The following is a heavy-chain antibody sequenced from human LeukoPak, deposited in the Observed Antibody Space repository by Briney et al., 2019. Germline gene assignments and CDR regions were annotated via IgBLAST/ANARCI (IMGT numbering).Heavy chain of an antibody. CDR2: INWNGGST. D-gene: IGHD2-15*01. Sequence: TGGSLRLSCAASGFTFDDYGMSWVRQAPGKGLDWVSGINWNGGSTGYADSVKGRCTISRDNAKNSLCLQMNSLRAEDTALYHCARRGYGDYYYGMDVWGQGTTVTVSS. J-gene: IGHJ6*02. V-gene: IGHV3-20*01. CDR1: GFTFDDYG. CDR3: ARRGYGDYYYGMDV.